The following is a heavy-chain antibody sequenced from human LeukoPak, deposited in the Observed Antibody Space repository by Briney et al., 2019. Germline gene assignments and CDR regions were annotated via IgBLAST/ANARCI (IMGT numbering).Heavy chain of an antibody. CDR1: GGSISSSNYY. Sequence: SETLSLTCTVSGGSISSSNYYWGWIRQPPGKGLEWIGSIYYSGSTYYNPSLKSRVTIPVDTSKNQFSLKLSSVTAADTAVYYCARLDGYCSGGSCYSVSFVGPWGQGTLVTVSS. J-gene: IGHJ5*02. CDR3: ARLDGYCSGGSCYSVSFVGP. CDR2: IYYSGST. V-gene: IGHV4-39*01. D-gene: IGHD2-15*01.